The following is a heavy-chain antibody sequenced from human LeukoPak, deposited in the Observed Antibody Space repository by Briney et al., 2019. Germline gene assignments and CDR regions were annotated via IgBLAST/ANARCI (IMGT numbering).Heavy chain of an antibody. D-gene: IGHD4-17*01. V-gene: IGHV3-23*01. Sequence: GGSLRLSCAASGFTFTTYAMNWVRQAPGKGLEWAAAISGSGGSSYHADSVKGRFTISRDNSKNTLLLQMNSLRGEDTAVYYCAKDRLGDYYFDYWGQGTLVTVSS. CDR3: AKDRLGDYYFDY. CDR2: ISGSGGSS. CDR1: GFTFTTYA. J-gene: IGHJ4*02.